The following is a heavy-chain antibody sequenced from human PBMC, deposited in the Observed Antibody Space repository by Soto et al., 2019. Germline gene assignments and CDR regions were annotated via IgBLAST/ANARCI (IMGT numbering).Heavy chain of an antibody. CDR3: ARGYWATEYYYYYYMDV. CDR2: LNGDGSST. V-gene: IGHV3-74*01. D-gene: IGHD2-8*02. J-gene: IGHJ6*03. Sequence: PGGSLRLSCAASGFTFSSYWVHWVRQAPGKGLVWVSRLNGDGSSTSYADSVKGRFTNSRDNAKNTLYLQMNSLTADDTAVYYCARGYWATEYYYYYYMDVWGKGTTVTVSS. CDR1: GFTFSSYW.